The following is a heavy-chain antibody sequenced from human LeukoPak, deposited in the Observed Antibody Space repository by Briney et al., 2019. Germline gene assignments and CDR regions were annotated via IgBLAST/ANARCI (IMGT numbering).Heavy chain of an antibody. D-gene: IGHD2-15*01. CDR1: GFTFSDYY. J-gene: IGHJ4*02. CDR2: ISSSGSTI. V-gene: IGHV3-11*01. Sequence: GGSLRLSCAASGFTFSDYYMSWIRQAPGKGLEWVSYISSSGSTIYYADSVKGRFTISRDNSKNTLYLQMNSLRAEDTAVYYCAKSQYCSGGSCYNYFDYWGQGTLVTVSS. CDR3: AKSQYCSGGSCYNYFDY.